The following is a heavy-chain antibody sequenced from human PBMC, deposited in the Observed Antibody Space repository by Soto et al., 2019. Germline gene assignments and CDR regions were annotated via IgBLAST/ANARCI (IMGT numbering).Heavy chain of an antibody. Sequence: SETLSLTCAVSGGSFSSSYYWGWLRQPPGKGLEWLGNIYYSGHTYYNPSLKSRFAMSVDTSNNQFSLSLNSVTAADTAVYYCVKRSLLVAPTWGQGILVTVSS. D-gene: IGHD2-21*01. V-gene: IGHV4-39*01. J-gene: IGHJ4*02. CDR1: GGSFSSSYY. CDR2: IYYSGHT. CDR3: VKRSLLVAPT.